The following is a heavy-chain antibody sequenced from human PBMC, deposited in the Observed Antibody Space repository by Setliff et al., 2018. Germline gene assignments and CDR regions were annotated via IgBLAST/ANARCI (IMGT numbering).Heavy chain of an antibody. V-gene: IGHV4-4*08. D-gene: IGHD1-26*01. J-gene: IGHJ4*02. CDR1: GASISSYY. CDR3: ARDRGGASTRDH. Sequence: SETLSLTCTVSGASISSYYWSWIRQPPGKGLEWIGYIYTSGGTNYNPSLKSRVTISGDRSKNSLYLQMSSLRAEDTAIYYCARDRGGASTRDHWGQGTLVTVSS. CDR2: IYTSGGT.